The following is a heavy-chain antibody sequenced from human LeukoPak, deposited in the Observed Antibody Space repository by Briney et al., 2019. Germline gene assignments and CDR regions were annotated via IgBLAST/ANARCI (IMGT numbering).Heavy chain of an antibody. J-gene: IGHJ1*01. Sequence: SVKVSCKASGGTFISYAISWVRQAPGQGLEWMGGIIPIFGTANYAQKFQGRVTITADESTSTAYMELSGLRSEDTAVYYCARDSSDFRSLIPHWGQGTLVTVSS. CDR2: IIPIFGTA. CDR3: ARDSSDFRSLIPH. CDR1: GGTFISYA. V-gene: IGHV1-69*13. D-gene: IGHD3-3*01.